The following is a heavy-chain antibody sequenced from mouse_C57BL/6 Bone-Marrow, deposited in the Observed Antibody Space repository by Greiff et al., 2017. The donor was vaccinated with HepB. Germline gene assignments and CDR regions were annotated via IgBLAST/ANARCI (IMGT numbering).Heavy chain of an antibody. J-gene: IGHJ2*01. V-gene: IGHV1-82*01. CDR1: GYAFSSSW. D-gene: IGHD1-1*01. CDR2: IYPGDGDT. CDR3: ARAITTVVATDY. Sequence: QVQLQQSGPELVKPGASVKISCKASGYAFSSSWMNWVKQRPGKGLEWIGRIYPGDGDTNYNGKFKGKATLTADKSSSTAYMQLSSLTSEDSAVYFCARAITTVVATDYCGQGTTLTVSS.